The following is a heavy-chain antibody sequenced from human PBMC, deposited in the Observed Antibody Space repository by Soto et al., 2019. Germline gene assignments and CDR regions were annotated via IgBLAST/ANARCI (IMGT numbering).Heavy chain of an antibody. J-gene: IGHJ6*02. CDR1: GFTVSTNY. CDR3: ARERAIEQQLSYYYYYGMDV. CDR2: IYSSGST. Sequence: PGGSLRLSCAASGFTVSTNYMSWVRQAPGKGLEWVSVIYSSGSTYYADSVKGRVTISRDNSKNTLYLQMNSRRAEDTAVYYCARERAIEQQLSYYYYYGMDVWGQRTTVTGSS. D-gene: IGHD6-13*01. V-gene: IGHV3-53*01.